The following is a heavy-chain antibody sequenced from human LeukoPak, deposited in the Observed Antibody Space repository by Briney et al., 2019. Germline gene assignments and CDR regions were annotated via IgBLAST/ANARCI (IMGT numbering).Heavy chain of an antibody. J-gene: IGHJ4*02. CDR2: IFYSGST. CDR1: DGSIYSSSYY. CDR3: ARLDRTMGTIES. D-gene: IGHD5-18*01. Sequence: SETLSLPYNVFDGSIYSSSYYWAWIRQPPGKGLEWIGSIFYSGSTYYNPSLKSRVTISVDTSKNQFSLKLTSVTVADTAVYYCARLDRTMGTIESWGQGTLVTVSS. V-gene: IGHV4-39*01.